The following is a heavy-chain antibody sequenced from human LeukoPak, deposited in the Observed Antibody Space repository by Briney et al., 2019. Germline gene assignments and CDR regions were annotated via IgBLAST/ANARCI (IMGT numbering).Heavy chain of an antibody. J-gene: IGHJ4*02. CDR3: ASHSPPGFWSGYFTYFDY. CDR1: GYTFTSYY. CDR2: INPSGGST. V-gene: IGHV1-46*01. D-gene: IGHD3-3*01. Sequence: GASVKVSCKASGYTFTSYYMHWVRQAPGQGLEWMGIINPSGGSTSYAQKFQGRVTMTRDTSTSTVYMELSRLRSDDTAVYYCASHSPPGFWSGYFTYFDYWGQGTLVTVSS.